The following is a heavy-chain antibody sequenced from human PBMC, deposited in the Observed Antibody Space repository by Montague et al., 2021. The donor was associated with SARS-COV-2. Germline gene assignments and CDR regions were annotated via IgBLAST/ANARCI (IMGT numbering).Heavy chain of an antibody. J-gene: IGHJ4*02. D-gene: IGHD6-19*01. V-gene: IGHV4-59*08. CDR3: ASHIYEDTWLVDGAGFDY. Sequence: SETLSLTCTVSGGSTSSYYWSWIRQPPGKGLEWIGYIYYSGSTNYNPSLKSRVTISVDTSKNQFSLKLSSVTAADTAVYYCASHIYEDTWLVDGAGFDYWGQGTLVTVSS. CDR2: IYYSGST. CDR1: GGSTSSYY.